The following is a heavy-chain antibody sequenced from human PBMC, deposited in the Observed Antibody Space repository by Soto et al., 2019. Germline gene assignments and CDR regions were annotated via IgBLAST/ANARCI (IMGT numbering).Heavy chain of an antibody. D-gene: IGHD4-17*01. Sequence: QVQLVESGGGVVQPGRSLRLSCAASGFTFSSYGMHWVRQAPGKGLEWVAVISYDGSNKYYADSVKGRFTISRDNSKNTLYLQMNSLRAEDTAVYYCAKDRTHEYGDYVLGYWGQGTLVTVSS. CDR3: AKDRTHEYGDYVLGY. CDR1: GFTFSSYG. V-gene: IGHV3-30*18. J-gene: IGHJ4*02. CDR2: ISYDGSNK.